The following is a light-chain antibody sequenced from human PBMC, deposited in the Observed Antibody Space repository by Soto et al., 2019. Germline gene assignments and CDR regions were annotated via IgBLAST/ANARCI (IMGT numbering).Light chain of an antibody. J-gene: IGLJ2*01. CDR3: QTWGTGIVV. CDR1: SGHSSYA. V-gene: IGLV4-69*01. CDR2: LNSDGSH. Sequence: QSVLTQSPSASASLGASVKLTCTLSSGHSSYAIAWHQQQPEKGPRYLMKLNSDGSHSKGDGIPERFSGSSSGAERYLTISSLQSEDEADYYCQTWGTGIVVFGGGTKLTVL.